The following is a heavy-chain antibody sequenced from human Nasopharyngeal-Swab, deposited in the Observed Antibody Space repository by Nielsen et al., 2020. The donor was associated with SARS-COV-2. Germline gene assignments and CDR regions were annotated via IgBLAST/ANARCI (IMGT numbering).Heavy chain of an antibody. V-gene: IGHV3-30*18. CDR2: ISYDGSNK. CDR1: GFTFSSYG. Sequence: GESLKISCAASGFTFSSYGMHWVRQAPGKGLEWVAVISYDGSNKYYADSVTGRFTISRDNSKNTLYLQMNSLRAEDTDVYYCANGAGVPNWFDPWGQGTLVTASS. CDR3: ANGAGVPNWFDP. J-gene: IGHJ5*02. D-gene: IGHD3-10*01.